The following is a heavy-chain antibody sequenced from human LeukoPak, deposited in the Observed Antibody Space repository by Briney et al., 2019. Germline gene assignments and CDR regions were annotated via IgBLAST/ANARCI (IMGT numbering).Heavy chain of an antibody. CDR3: ARANGRGSSSWYRDWFDP. D-gene: IGHD6-13*01. J-gene: IGHJ5*02. CDR1: GWSISSSY. V-gene: IGHV4-34*01. CDR2: INHSGRT. Sequence: ASETLSLTCDVSGWSISSSYWTWIRQPPGKGLEWIGEINHSGRTNYNPSLKSRVTISIDTSKNQFSLKVNSVTAADTAVYFCARANGRGSSSWYRDWFDPWGQGTLVTVSS.